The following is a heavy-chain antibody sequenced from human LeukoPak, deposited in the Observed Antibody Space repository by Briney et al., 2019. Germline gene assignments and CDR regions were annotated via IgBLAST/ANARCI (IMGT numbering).Heavy chain of an antibody. CDR2: IYSGGST. CDR3: ARDTIDAGSPDANWFDP. D-gene: IGHD3-9*01. J-gene: IGHJ5*02. V-gene: IGHV3-53*01. CDR1: GFTVSSNY. Sequence: PGGSLRLSCAASGFTVSSNYMSWVRQAPGKGLEWVSVIYSGGSTYYADSVKGRFTISRDNAKNSLYLQMNSLRAEDTAVYYCARDTIDAGSPDANWFDPWGQGTLVTVSS.